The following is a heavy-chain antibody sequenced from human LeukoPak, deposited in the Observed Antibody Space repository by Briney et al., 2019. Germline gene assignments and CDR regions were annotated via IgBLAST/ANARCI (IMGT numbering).Heavy chain of an antibody. CDR2: IYYSGST. D-gene: IGHD3-10*01. V-gene: IGHV4-59*12. J-gene: IGHJ4*02. CDR3: ARDRDSGSGSSPY. Sequence: SETLSPTCTVSGGSISSYYWSWIRQPPGKGLEWIGYIYYSGSTNYNPSLKSRVTISVDTSKNQFSLKLSSVTAADTAVYYCARDRDSGSGSSPYWGQGTLVTVSS. CDR1: GGSISSYY.